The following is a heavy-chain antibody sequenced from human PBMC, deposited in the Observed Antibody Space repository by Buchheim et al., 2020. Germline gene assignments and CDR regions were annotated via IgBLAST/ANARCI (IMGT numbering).Heavy chain of an antibody. J-gene: IGHJ2*01. CDR2: IYYSGST. D-gene: IGHD3-22*01. CDR3: ARVKGSSGYPGVWYFDL. CDR1: GGSISSYY. Sequence: QVQLQESGPGLVKPSETLSLTCTVSGGSISSYYWSWIRQPPGKGLEWIGYIYYSGSTNYNPSLKSRVTISVDPSKNQFSLKLSSVTAADTAVYYCARVKGSSGYPGVWYFDLWGRGTL. V-gene: IGHV4-59*01.